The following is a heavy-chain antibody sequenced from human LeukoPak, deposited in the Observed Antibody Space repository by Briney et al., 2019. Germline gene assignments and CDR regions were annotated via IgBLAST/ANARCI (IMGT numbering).Heavy chain of an antibody. CDR2: ISAYNGNT. Sequence: ASVKVSCKASGYTFTSYGISWVRQAPGRGLEWMGWISAYNGNTNYAQKLQGRVTMTTDTSTSTAYMELRSLRSDDTAVYSCARDSGFCTGGSCFTGLDAFDIWGQGTMVTVSS. V-gene: IGHV1-18*01. CDR1: GYTFTSYG. CDR3: ARDSGFCTGGSCFTGLDAFDI. J-gene: IGHJ3*02. D-gene: IGHD2-15*01.